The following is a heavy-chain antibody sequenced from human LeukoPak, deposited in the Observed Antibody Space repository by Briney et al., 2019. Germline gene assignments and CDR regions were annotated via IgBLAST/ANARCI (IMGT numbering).Heavy chain of an antibody. Sequence: PGRPLRLSCAASGFSFSSYWMHWVRQAPGKGLVWVSRINTDGSSTSHADSVKGRFTISRDNAKNTLYLQMNSLRAEDTAVYYCAKDGSTEPFDYWGQGTLVTVSS. D-gene: IGHD1-14*01. CDR3: AKDGSTEPFDY. J-gene: IGHJ4*02. V-gene: IGHV3-74*01. CDR2: INTDGSST. CDR1: GFSFSSYW.